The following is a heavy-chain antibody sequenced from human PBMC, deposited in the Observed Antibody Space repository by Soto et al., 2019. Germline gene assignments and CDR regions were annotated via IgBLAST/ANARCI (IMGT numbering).Heavy chain of an antibody. CDR3: ARDPVLRFLEWPTINWFDP. CDR2: ISSSSSYI. V-gene: IGHV3-21*01. CDR1: GFTFSSYS. Sequence: GGSLRLSCAASGFTFSSYSMNWVRQAPGKGLEWVSSISSSSSYIYYADSVKGRFTISRDNAKNSLYLQMNSLRAEDTAVYYCARDPVLRFLEWPTINWFDPWGQGTLVTVSS. D-gene: IGHD3-3*01. J-gene: IGHJ5*02.